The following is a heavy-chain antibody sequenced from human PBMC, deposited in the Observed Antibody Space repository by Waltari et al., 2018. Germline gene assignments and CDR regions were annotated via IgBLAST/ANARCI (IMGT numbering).Heavy chain of an antibody. CDR2: ISSGSGKI. J-gene: IGHJ6*02. CDR1: GLIFTTSI. D-gene: IGHD3-10*01. V-gene: IGHV3-48*02. Sequence: EVQLVESGGGLVQPGVSLRRSCAASGLIFTTSIMNWVRQAPGRGLEWFSSISSGSGKIYYADSVKGRFTISRDNAKNSLYLQMNGLRDEDTAVYYCARWLGMDVWGQGTTVTVSS. CDR3: ARWLGMDV.